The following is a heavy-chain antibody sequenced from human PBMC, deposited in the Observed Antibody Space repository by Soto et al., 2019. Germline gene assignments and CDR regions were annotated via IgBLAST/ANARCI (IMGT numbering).Heavy chain of an antibody. V-gene: IGHV4-34*01. D-gene: IGHD6-13*01. Sequence: QVQLQQWGAGLLKPSESLSLTCAVYGGSFSGYYWSWIRQPPGKGLEWIGEINHSGSTTYNPSLKSRVTISVDTSKNQVTLKLSSVTAADTAVYYCAREGGYSSSWYVRGNWFDPWGQGTLVTVSS. CDR3: AREGGYSSSWYVRGNWFDP. CDR1: GGSFSGYY. CDR2: INHSGST. J-gene: IGHJ5*02.